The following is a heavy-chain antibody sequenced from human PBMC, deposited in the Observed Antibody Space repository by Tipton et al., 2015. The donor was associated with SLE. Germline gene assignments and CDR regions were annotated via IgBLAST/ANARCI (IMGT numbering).Heavy chain of an antibody. CDR2: ISGSGTNK. CDR3: TIEYSSSDAFDF. D-gene: IGHD6-6*01. V-gene: IGHV3-48*03. CDR1: GFRFSSYE. J-gene: IGHJ4*02. Sequence: SLRLSCAASGFRFSSYEMNWVRQAPGKGLEWVSYISGSGTNKYYADSVKGRFTISRDNAKNSLYLQMNSLRAEDTALYYCTIEYSSSDAFDFWGQGTLFTVSS.